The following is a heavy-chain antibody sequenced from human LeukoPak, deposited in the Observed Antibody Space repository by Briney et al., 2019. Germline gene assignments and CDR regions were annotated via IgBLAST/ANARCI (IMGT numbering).Heavy chain of an antibody. J-gene: IGHJ4*02. CDR1: GFTQSRFW. CDR3: ANWGGYGSFDY. D-gene: IGHD3-16*01. CDR2: IKQDGSGK. Sequence: PGGSLRLSHAPSGFTQSRFWESCVRQAPGKGLEWVANIKQDGSGKNYVDSVKGRFTISKDNAQNSLYLQMNSLRAEYRAVYCCANWGGYGSFDYWGQGTLVTVSS. V-gene: IGHV3-7*01.